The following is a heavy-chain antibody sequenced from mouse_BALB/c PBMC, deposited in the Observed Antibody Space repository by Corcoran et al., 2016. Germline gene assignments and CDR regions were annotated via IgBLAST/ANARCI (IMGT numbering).Heavy chain of an antibody. CDR2: ISYDGSN. J-gene: IGHJ1*01. Sequence: DVQLQESGPGLVKPSQSLSLTCSVTGYSITSGYYWNWIRQFPGNKPEWMGYISYDGSNNYNPSLKNRISITRETSKNQFFLKLNSVTTEDTATYYCAREHYRYWYFDVWGAGTTVTVSS. CDR3: AREHYRYWYFDV. D-gene: IGHD2-14*01. CDR1: GYSITSGYY. V-gene: IGHV3-6*02.